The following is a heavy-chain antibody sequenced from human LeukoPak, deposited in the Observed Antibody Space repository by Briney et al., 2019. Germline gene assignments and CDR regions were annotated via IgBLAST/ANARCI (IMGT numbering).Heavy chain of an antibody. J-gene: IGHJ4*02. Sequence: GGSVRLSCAASGFTFSSYGMHWVRQAPGKGLEWVAVIWYDGSNKYYTDSVKGRFTISRDNSNNTLYLQMTSPRADDTAVYYCARALYGSGSYRVVAYWGQGTLVTVSS. CDR2: IWYDGSNK. D-gene: IGHD3-10*01. CDR3: ARALYGSGSYRVVAY. CDR1: GFTFSSYG. V-gene: IGHV3-33*01.